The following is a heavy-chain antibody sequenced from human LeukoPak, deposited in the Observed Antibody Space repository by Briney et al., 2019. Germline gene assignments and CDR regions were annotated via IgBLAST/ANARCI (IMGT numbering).Heavy chain of an antibody. J-gene: IGHJ4*02. CDR3: ARGGNYDFWSGYLGY. V-gene: IGHV3-30-3*01. Sequence: GRSLRLSCAASGFTFSMYTMHWVRQAPGKGLEWVTVISYDGSNKYYADSVKGRFTISRDNSKNTLYLQMNSLRAEDTAVYYCARGGNYDFWSGYLGYWGQGTLVTVSS. CDR1: GFTFSMYT. D-gene: IGHD3-3*01. CDR2: ISYDGSNK.